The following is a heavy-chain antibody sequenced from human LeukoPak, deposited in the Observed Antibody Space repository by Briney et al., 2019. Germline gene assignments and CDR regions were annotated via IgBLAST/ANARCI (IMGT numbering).Heavy chain of an antibody. V-gene: IGHV1-18*01. CDR1: GYSFTSYG. J-gene: IGHJ4*02. D-gene: IGHD5-24*01. CDR3: ARGNKQRWLQSFDY. CDR2: ISAYNGYT. Sequence: GESLKISCKGSGYSFTSYGISWVRQAPGQGLEWMGWISAYNGYTNYAQKLQGRVTMTTDTSTSTAYMELRSLRSDDTAVYYCARGNKQRWLQSFDYWGQGTLVTVSS.